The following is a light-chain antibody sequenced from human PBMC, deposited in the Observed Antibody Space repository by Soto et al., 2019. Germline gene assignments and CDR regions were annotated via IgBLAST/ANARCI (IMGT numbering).Light chain of an antibody. Sequence: DIQMTQSPSTLAASVGDRVTITCRASQSINSWLAWYQQKPGKVPKLLIYAASTLQGGVPSRFSGSGSGRDFTLTISSLQPEDFATYYCLLDYAYFWAFGQGTKVDI. J-gene: IGKJ1*01. CDR2: AAS. CDR3: LLDYAYFWA. V-gene: IGKV1-5*01. CDR1: QSINSW.